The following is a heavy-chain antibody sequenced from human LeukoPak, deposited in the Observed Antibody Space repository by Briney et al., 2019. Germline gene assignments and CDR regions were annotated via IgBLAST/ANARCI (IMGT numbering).Heavy chain of an antibody. J-gene: IGHJ4*02. V-gene: IGHV3-53*01. CDR2: IDSGRST. D-gene: IGHD2/OR15-2a*01. CDR3: TTGATRLLLEY. CDR1: GFTVSSNY. Sequence: GGSLRLSCAASGFTVSSNYMSWVRRAPGKGLEWVSVIDSGRSTYYADSVKGRFTISRDNSKNTLYLQMNSLRAEDTAVYYCTTGATRLLLEYWGQGTLVTVSS.